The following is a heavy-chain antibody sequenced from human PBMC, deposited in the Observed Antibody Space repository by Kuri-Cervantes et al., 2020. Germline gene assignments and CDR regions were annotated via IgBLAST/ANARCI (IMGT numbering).Heavy chain of an antibody. J-gene: IGHJ5*02. CDR2: IYYSGST. CDR1: GGSISSSSYY. V-gene: IGHV4-39*07. CDR3: ARQYCSSTSCYFGFDP. Sequence: SETLSLPCTVSGGSISSSSYYWGWIRQPPGKGLEWIGSIYYSGSTYYNPSLKSRVTISVDRSKNQFSLKLSSVTAADTAVYYCARQYCSSTSCYFGFDPWGQGTLVTVSS. D-gene: IGHD2-2*01.